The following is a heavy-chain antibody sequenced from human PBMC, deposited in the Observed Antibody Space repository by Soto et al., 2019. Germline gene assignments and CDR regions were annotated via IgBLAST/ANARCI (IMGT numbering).Heavy chain of an antibody. Sequence: SETLSLTCAVYGGSFSGYYWSWIRQPPGKGLEWIGEINHSGSTNYNPSLKSRVTISVDTSKNQFSLKLSSVTAADTAVYYCARVIYGDYGSFRGYGMDVWGQGTTVTVSS. D-gene: IGHD4-17*01. V-gene: IGHV4-34*01. CDR1: GGSFSGYY. J-gene: IGHJ6*02. CDR3: ARVIYGDYGSFRGYGMDV. CDR2: INHSGST.